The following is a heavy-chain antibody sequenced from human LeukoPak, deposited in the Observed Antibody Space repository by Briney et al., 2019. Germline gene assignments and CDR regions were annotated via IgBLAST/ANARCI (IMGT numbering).Heavy chain of an antibody. D-gene: IGHD5-18*01. J-gene: IGHJ4*02. CDR3: ATTRIQLWLYPFDY. CDR2: IKQDGSEK. CDR1: GFTFSSYW. V-gene: IGHV3-7*01. Sequence: GGSLRLSCAASGFTFSSYWMSWVRQAPGKGLEWVANIKQDGSEKYYVDSVKGRFTISRDNAKNSLYLQMNSLRAEDTAVYYWATTRIQLWLYPFDYWGQGTLVTVSS.